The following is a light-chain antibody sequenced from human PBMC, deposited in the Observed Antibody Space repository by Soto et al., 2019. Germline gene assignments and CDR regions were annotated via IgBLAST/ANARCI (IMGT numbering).Light chain of an antibody. CDR2: GAS. CDR3: QQYDNWPPAWT. CDR1: QSVRTF. J-gene: IGKJ1*01. Sequence: EIGLTQSPVTLSLSPGERATLSCRASQSVRTFLAWYQQKPGQAPRLLIYGASTRATGVPARFSGSGSGTEFTLTISSLQSEDFAVYYCQQYDNWPPAWTFGQGTKVDIK. V-gene: IGKV3-15*01.